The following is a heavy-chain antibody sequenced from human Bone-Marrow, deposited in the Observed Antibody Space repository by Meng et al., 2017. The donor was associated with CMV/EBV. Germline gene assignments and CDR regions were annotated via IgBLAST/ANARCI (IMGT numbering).Heavy chain of an antibody. J-gene: IGHJ4*02. CDR2: INPNSGGT. CDR3: ARGRNYYDSSGYHPFDS. D-gene: IGHD3-22*01. V-gene: IGHV1-2*02. CDR1: GYTFCSYS. Sequence: QVQLVQSGAEVKQPGASVKVSCKASGYTFCSYSIHWARQAPGQGLEWMGWINPNSGGTNYAQNCRGRVTMTRDTSISTPYMELRRLRSDDTAVYYCARGRNYYDSSGYHPFDSWGQGTLVTVSS.